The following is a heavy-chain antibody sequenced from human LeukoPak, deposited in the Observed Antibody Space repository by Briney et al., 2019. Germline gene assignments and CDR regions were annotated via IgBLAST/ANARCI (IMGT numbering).Heavy chain of an antibody. CDR1: RFTFRSFA. V-gene: IGHV3-23*01. J-gene: IGHJ4*02. D-gene: IGHD4-17*01. CDR3: AIGGRLTTVTTTFDY. Sequence: GGSLRLSCAASRFTFRSFAMAWVRQAPGKGLEWVSHISGSDNQTFYADSVKGRFTISRDNSRNTLYLQMNSLRAEDTAVYYCAIGGRLTTVTTTFDYWGQGTLVTVSS. CDR2: ISGSDNQT.